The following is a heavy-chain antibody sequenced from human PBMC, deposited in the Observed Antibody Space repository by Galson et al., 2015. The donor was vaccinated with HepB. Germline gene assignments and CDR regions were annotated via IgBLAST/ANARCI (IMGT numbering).Heavy chain of an antibody. CDR3: TLSDSSGYYYSVGQFDY. Sequence: SLRLSCAASGFTFGDYAMSWFRQAPGKGLEWVGFIRSKAYGGTTVYAASVKGRFTISRDDSKSIAYLQMNSLKTEDTAVYYCTLSDSSGYYYSVGQFDYWGQGTLVTVSS. CDR1: GFTFGDYA. CDR2: IRSKAYGGTT. D-gene: IGHD3-22*01. J-gene: IGHJ4*02. V-gene: IGHV3-49*03.